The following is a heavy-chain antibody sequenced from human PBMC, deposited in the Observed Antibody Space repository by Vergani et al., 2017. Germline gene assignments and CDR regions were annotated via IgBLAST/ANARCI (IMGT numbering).Heavy chain of an antibody. CDR1: GYTFTGYY. V-gene: IGHV1-2*02. CDR3: ARSSYYYDSRGYYY. J-gene: IGHJ4*02. Sequence: QVQLEQSGAEVKKPGASVKVSCKASGYTFTGYYMHWVRQAPGQGLEWMGWIDPNSGGTNSAQKFQGRVTMTRDTSISTAYMELSRLRSDDTAVYYCARSSYYYDSRGYYYWGQGTLVTVSS. D-gene: IGHD3-22*01. CDR2: IDPNSGGT.